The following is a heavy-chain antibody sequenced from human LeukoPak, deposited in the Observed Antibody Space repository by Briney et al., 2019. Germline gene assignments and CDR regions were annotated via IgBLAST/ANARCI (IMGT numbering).Heavy chain of an antibody. CDR1: GYTFTNYG. D-gene: IGHD2-2*01. V-gene: IGHV1-18*01. CDR2: LSDYNGNT. J-gene: IGHJ5*02. Sequence: GSVKVSCKASGYTFTNYGIGWLRQAPGQGRQWMGWLSDYNGNTDYAQNLQGRVTMTTDTSTSTVYLKLRSVTAEDTAVYYCARGVDRKTPYLWFDPWGQGTLVTVSS. CDR3: ARGVDRKTPYLWFDP.